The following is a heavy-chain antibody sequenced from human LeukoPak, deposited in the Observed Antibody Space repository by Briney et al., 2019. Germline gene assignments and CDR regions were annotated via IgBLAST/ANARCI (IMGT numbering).Heavy chain of an antibody. J-gene: IGHJ6*03. D-gene: IGHD3-9*01. Sequence: GGSLRLSCAASGFTFSSYAMHWVRQAPGKGLEWVAVISYDGSNKYYADSVKGRFTISRDNSKNTLYLQMNSLRAEDTAVYYCAKAPGYDILTGYRPYYYYYMDVWGKGTTVTVSS. CDR1: GFTFSSYA. V-gene: IGHV3-30*04. CDR3: AKAPGYDILTGYRPYYYYYMDV. CDR2: ISYDGSNK.